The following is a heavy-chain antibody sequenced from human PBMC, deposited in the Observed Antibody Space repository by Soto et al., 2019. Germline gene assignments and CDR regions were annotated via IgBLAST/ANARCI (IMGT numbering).Heavy chain of an antibody. V-gene: IGHV4-34*01. D-gene: IGHD3-22*01. J-gene: IGHJ4*02. Sequence: SEALSLTCAVYGGSFIGYYWSWILQPPGKGLEWIGEINHSGSTNYNPSLKSRVTISVDTSKNQFSLKLSSVTAADTAVYYCARGTRGGDSSGYYLIWGQGTLVTVSS. CDR3: ARGTRGGDSSGYYLI. CDR2: INHSGST. CDR1: GGSFIGYY.